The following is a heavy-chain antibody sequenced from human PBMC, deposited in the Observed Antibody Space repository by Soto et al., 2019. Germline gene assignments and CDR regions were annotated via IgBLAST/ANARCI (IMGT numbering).Heavy chain of an antibody. CDR2: IYPRDSYT. Sequence: GGSLKTLRKGPGYRFTSYWISWVRQMPGKGLDWMGRIYPRDSYTNYSPSFQGHVTISAYKSISTVYLQWSSLNSSDTAMYYCARHIEFWGQGTMVTVSS. D-gene: IGHD5-12*01. CDR3: ARHIEF. V-gene: IGHV5-10-1*01. J-gene: IGHJ3*01. CDR1: GYRFTSYW.